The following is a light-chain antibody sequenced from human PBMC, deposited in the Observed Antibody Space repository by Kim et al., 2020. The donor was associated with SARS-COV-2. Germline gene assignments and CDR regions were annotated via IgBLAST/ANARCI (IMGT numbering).Light chain of an antibody. J-gene: IGKJ1*01. CDR3: QQYGYSPRT. V-gene: IGKV3-20*01. Sequence: SPRQSASPPSTATHRVNRSYFAWYQQQPGPAPPLLIYAASTRAPSIPDSFIGSGSGTVFTLTLCSLEPEDFAVYFCQQYGYSPRTFGQGTKV. CDR1: HRVNRSY. CDR2: AAS.